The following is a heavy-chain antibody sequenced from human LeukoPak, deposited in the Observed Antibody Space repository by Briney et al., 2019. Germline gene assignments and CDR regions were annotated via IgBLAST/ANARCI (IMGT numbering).Heavy chain of an antibody. D-gene: IGHD6-6*01. V-gene: IGHV4-59*05. J-gene: IGHJ4*02. Sequence: SETLSLTCTVSGGSISSYYWSWIRQPPGKGLEWTGSIYYSGSTYYNPSLKSRVTISVDTSKNQFSLKLSSVTAADTAVYYCASIAAQRRGYWGQGTLVTVSS. CDR1: GGSISSYY. CDR2: IYYSGST. CDR3: ASIAAQRRGY.